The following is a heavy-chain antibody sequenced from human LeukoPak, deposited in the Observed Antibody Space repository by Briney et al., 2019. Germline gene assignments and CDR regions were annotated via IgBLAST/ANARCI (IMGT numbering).Heavy chain of an antibody. CDR3: ARASSSWTYYFDY. D-gene: IGHD6-13*01. J-gene: IGHJ4*02. V-gene: IGHV5-51*01. CDR1: GYSFTSYW. Sequence: GESLKISCKGSGYSFTSYWIGWVRQMPGKGLEWMGIIYPGDSDTRYSPSFQGQVTVSADKSISTAYLQWSSLKASDTAMYYCARASSSWTYYFDYWGQGTLVTVSS. CDR2: IYPGDSDT.